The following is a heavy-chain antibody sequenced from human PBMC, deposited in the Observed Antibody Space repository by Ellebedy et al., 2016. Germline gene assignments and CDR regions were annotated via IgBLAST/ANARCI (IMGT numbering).Heavy chain of an antibody. D-gene: IGHD6-13*01. Sequence: SVKVSXXVSGYTLTELSMHWVRQAPGKGLEWMGRIIPILGIANYAQKFQGRVTITADKSTSTAYMELSSLRSEDTAVYYCARVPLSSSYWFDPWGQGTLVTVSS. CDR1: GYTLTELS. CDR2: IIPILGIA. V-gene: IGHV1-69*04. J-gene: IGHJ5*02. CDR3: ARVPLSSSYWFDP.